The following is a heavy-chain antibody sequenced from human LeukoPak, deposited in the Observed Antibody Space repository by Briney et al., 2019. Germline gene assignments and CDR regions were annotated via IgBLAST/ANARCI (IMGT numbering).Heavy chain of an antibody. CDR1: GFTFSNYN. V-gene: IGHV3-48*04. J-gene: IGHJ3*02. D-gene: IGHD5-18*01. Sequence: PGGSLRLSCAASGFTFSNYNMNWVRQAPGKGLEWVSYVSDGATTISYADSVKGRFTISGDSAKNSLYLQMNSLRAEDTAVYYCARTPPGTATHRAHDAFDIWGQGTMVTVSS. CDR3: ARTPPGTATHRAHDAFDI. CDR2: VSDGATTI.